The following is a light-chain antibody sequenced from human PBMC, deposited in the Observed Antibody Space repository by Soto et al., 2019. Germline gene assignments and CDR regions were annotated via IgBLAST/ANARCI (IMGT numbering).Light chain of an antibody. Sequence: QSALTQPASVSGSPVQSITISCTGTSSDLGGHNYVSWYQQHPGKAPKLMIYDVSNRPSGVSNRFSGSKSGNTASVTISGLQAEDESDYYWSSYTCSGALGFGSGSKVTVL. CDR2: DVS. CDR1: SSDLGGHNY. CDR3: SSYTCSGALG. J-gene: IGLJ1*01. V-gene: IGLV2-14*03.